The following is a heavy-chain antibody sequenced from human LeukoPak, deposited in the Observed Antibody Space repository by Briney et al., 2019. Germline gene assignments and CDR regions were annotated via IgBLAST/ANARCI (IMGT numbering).Heavy chain of an antibody. J-gene: IGHJ5*02. V-gene: IGHV3-74*01. CDR2: INSDGSST. CDR3: ARDPADIVVVPAAMSWFGP. D-gene: IGHD2-2*01. CDR1: GFTFSSYW. Sequence: GGSLRLSCAASGFTFSSYWVHWVRQAPGKGLVWVSRINSDGSSTSYADSVKGRFTISRDNAKNTLYLQMNSLRAEDTAVYYCARDPADIVVVPAAMSWFGPWGQGTLVTVSS.